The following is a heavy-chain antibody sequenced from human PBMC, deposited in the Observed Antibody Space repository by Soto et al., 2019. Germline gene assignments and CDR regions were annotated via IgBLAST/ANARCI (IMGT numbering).Heavy chain of an antibody. Sequence: EVQLVESGGGLVQPGRSLRLSCAASGFTFDDYAMHWVRQAPGKGLEWVSGIRWNSGSIGYADSVKGRFTISRDNAKNSLDLQMNSLRAEDTALYYCAKGTTVTTQFDYWGQGTLVTVSS. CDR2: IRWNSGSI. CDR1: GFTFDDYA. V-gene: IGHV3-9*01. CDR3: AKGTTVTTQFDY. D-gene: IGHD4-17*01. J-gene: IGHJ4*02.